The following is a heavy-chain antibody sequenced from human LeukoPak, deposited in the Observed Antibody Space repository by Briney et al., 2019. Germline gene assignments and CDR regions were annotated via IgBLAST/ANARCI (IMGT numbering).Heavy chain of an antibody. D-gene: IGHD3-10*01. CDR1: GFTFSSYG. Sequence: GGSLRLSCAASGFTFSSYGMHWVRQAPGKGLEWVAVISNDGSNKYYADSVKGRFTISRDNSKNTLYLQMNSLRAEDTAVYYCARDRSDYYGSGSYYPPWFDPRGQGTLVTVPS. CDR2: ISNDGSNK. CDR3: ARDRSDYYGSGSYYPPWFDP. J-gene: IGHJ5*02. V-gene: IGHV3-30*03.